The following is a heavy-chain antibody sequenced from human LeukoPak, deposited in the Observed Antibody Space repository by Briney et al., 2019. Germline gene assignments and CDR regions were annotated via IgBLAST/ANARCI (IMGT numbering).Heavy chain of an antibody. CDR2: INPSGGST. CDR1: GYTFTSYY. Sequence: ASVKVSCKASGYTFTSYYMHWVRQAPGQGLEWMGIINPSGGSTSYAQKFQGRVTMTWDMSTSTVYMELSSLRSEDTAVYYCARDPGEDAFDIWGQGTMVTVSS. D-gene: IGHD1-14*01. V-gene: IGHV1-46*01. CDR3: ARDPGEDAFDI. J-gene: IGHJ3*02.